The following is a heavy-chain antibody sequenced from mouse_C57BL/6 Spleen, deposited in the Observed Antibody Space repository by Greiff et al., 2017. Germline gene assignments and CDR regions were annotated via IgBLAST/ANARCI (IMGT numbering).Heavy chain of an antibody. CDR3: ASPDGGSPYAMDY. CDR1: GFTFSDYG. Sequence: EVNVVESGGGLVKPGGSLKLSCEDSGFTFSDYGMHWVRQAPEKGLAWVGYIRRGSSTNYYADTVKGLFTIARDNAKNTLFLQMTSLRSEGTAMYYCASPDGGSPYAMDYWGQGASVTVSS. CDR2: IRRGSSTN. D-gene: IGHD1-1*02. J-gene: IGHJ4*01. V-gene: IGHV5-17*01.